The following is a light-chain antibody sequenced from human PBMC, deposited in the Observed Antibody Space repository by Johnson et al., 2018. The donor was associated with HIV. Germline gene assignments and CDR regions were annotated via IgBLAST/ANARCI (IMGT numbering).Light chain of an antibody. J-gene: IGLJ1*01. CDR1: SSNIGNNY. CDR3: GTWDSSLRVGF. Sequence: QSVLTQPPSVSAAPGQKVTISCSGSSSNIGNNYVSWYQQVPGTAPKLLIYDNHKRPSGIPDRFSGSKSGTSATLVITGLQTGDEADYYCGTWDSSLRVGFFGTGTKVTVL. CDR2: DNH. V-gene: IGLV1-51*01.